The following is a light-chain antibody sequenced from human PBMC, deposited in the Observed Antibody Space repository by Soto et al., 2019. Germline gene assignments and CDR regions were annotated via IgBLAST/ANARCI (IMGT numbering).Light chain of an antibody. J-gene: IGKJ4*01. V-gene: IGKV3-20*01. CDR1: QSVSNNY. CDR3: QQYDSSTGLT. CDR2: AAS. Sequence: EILLTKSPGTLSLSPGERATLSCRASQSVSNNYLAWYQQKPGQAPRLLIAAASNRATGISDRFSGSGSGTDFTLTISRLEPEDFAVYYCQQYDSSTGLTFGGGTKVDIK.